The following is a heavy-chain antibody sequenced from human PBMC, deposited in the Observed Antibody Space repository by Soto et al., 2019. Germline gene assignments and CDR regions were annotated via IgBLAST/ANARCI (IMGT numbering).Heavy chain of an antibody. D-gene: IGHD3-3*02. CDR3: AREFSNPPEAFAP. J-gene: IGHJ5*02. CDR2: IYHTGMT. V-gene: IGHV4-61*01. CDR1: GGSINLDNNS. Sequence: SQPLSLTCTVSGGSINLDNNSCSRIRQPPGKGLEWIGYIYHTGMTNYNPSLESRITISLDPSKNQFSLTLSSVTAADTALFYCAREFSNPPEAFAPGAQGARVTVA.